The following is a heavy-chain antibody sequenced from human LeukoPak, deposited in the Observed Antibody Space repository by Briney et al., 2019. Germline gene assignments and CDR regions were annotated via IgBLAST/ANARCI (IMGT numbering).Heavy chain of an antibody. D-gene: IGHD6-13*01. CDR1: GFTFINYG. CDR3: GKVVQYTASTGTGLDY. CDR2: IWYDGSDK. V-gene: IGHV3-33*06. J-gene: IGHJ4*02. Sequence: GGSLRLSCAASGFTFINYGMHWVRQAPGKGLDWVAVIWYDGSDKYYAESVKGRLTISRDNSKNTLYLQMNSLRAEDTAIYYSGKVVQYTASTGTGLDYWGQGTLVTVSS.